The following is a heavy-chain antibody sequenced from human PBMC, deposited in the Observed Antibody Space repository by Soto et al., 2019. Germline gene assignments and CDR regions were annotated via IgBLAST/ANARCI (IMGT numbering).Heavy chain of an antibody. CDR1: GGSISSSSYY. V-gene: IGHV4-39*01. D-gene: IGHD2-21*01. CDR2: VYYSGST. Sequence: QLQLQESGPGLVKPSETLSLTCTVSGGSISSSSYYLGWIRQPPGKGLEWIGSVYYSGSTYYNPTLNSRVTISVDPSKNQFSLKLSSVTAADTAVYYCARLAYLNTPPEGYYYGMDVWGQGTTVTVSS. J-gene: IGHJ6*02. CDR3: ARLAYLNTPPEGYYYGMDV.